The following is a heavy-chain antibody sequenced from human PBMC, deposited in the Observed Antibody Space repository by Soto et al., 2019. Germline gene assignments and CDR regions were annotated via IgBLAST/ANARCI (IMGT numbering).Heavy chain of an antibody. CDR3: AREIGVDYVWGSYRYLDY. CDR2: IIPIFGTA. J-gene: IGHJ4*02. D-gene: IGHD3-16*02. V-gene: IGHV1-69*13. CDR1: VGTFSSYA. Sequence: GASVKVSCKASVGTFSSYAISWVRQAPGQGLEWMGGIIPIFGTANYAQKFQGRVTITADGSTSTAYMELSSLRSEDTAVYYCAREIGVDYVWGSYRYLDYWGQGTLVTVSS.